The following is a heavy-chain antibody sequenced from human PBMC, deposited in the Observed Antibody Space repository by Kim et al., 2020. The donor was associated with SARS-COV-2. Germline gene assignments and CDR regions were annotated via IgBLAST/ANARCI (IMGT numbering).Heavy chain of an antibody. CDR2: IWYDGSNK. J-gene: IGHJ4*02. V-gene: IGHV3-33*01. D-gene: IGHD3-3*01. CDR3: ARVKGTVLRFLEWYDY. Sequence: GGSLRLSCAASGFTFSSYGMHWVRQAPGKGLEWVAVIWYDGSNKYYADSVKGRFTISRDNSKNTLYLQMNSLRAEDTAVYYCARVKGTVLRFLEWYDYWGQGTLVTVSS. CDR1: GFTFSSYG.